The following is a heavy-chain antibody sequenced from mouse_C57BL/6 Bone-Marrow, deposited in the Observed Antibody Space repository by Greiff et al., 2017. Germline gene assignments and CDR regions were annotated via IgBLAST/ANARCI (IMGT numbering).Heavy chain of an antibody. Sequence: QVQLQQPGAELVKPGASVKVSCKASGYTFTSYWMHWVKQRPGQGLEWIGRIHPSDSDTNYNQKFKGKATLTVDKSSSPAYMQLSSLTSEDSAVYYCAIDYDYDRAYAMDYWGQGTSVTVSS. CDR1: GYTFTSYW. CDR3: AIDYDYDRAYAMDY. D-gene: IGHD2-4*01. V-gene: IGHV1-74*01. J-gene: IGHJ4*01. CDR2: IHPSDSDT.